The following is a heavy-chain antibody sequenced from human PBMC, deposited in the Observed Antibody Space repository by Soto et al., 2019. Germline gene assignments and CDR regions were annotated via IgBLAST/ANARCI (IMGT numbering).Heavy chain of an antibody. CDR1: GGSISSSSYY. D-gene: IGHD6-13*01. CDR2: IYYSGST. CDR3: ARVGYSSSWYRVWDY. J-gene: IGHJ4*02. Sequence: PSETLSLTCTVSGGSISSSSYYWGWIRQPPGKGLEWIGSIYYSGSTYYNPSLKSRVTISVDTSKNQCSLKLSSVTAADTAVYYWARVGYSSSWYRVWDYWGQGTLVTVSS. V-gene: IGHV4-39*01.